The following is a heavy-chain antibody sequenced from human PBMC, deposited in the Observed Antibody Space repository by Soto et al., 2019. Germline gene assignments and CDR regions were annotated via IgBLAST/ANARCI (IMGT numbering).Heavy chain of an antibody. V-gene: IGHV3-23*01. CDR3: AKDGYTSSWYRDYFHY. Sequence: EVQLLESGGGLVQPGGSLRLSCAASGFTLSTYAMSWVRQAPGKGLEWVSVIRGGGGSTYYADSVKGRFTISRDNSKNTLYLDMNSLRAEDTAIYYCAKDGYTSSWYRDYFHYWGQGTLVTVSS. CDR2: IRGGGGST. J-gene: IGHJ4*02. CDR1: GFTLSTYA. D-gene: IGHD6-13*01.